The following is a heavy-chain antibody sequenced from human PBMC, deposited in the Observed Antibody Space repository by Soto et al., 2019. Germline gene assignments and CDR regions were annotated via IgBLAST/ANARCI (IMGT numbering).Heavy chain of an antibody. V-gene: IGHV3-23*01. Sequence: GGSLRLSCAASGFTFSSYAMSWVRQAPGKGLEWVSAISGSGGSTYYADSVKGRFTISRDNSKNTLYLQMNSLRAEDTAVYYCAKDLMGGDYLYYYYGMDVWGQGTTVTVSS. CDR2: ISGSGGST. CDR3: AKDLMGGDYLYYYYGMDV. J-gene: IGHJ6*02. D-gene: IGHD4-17*01. CDR1: GFTFSSYA.